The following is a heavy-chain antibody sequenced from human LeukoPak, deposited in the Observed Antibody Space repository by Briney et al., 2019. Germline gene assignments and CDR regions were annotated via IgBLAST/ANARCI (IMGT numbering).Heavy chain of an antibody. CDR2: ISSSGSTI. D-gene: IGHD3-22*01. J-gene: IGHJ3*02. V-gene: IGHV3-48*03. CDR3: ARDYYYDAFDI. CDR1: GFTFSSYE. Sequence: GGSLRLSCAASGFTFSSYEMNWVRQAPGKGLEWVSYISSSGSTIYYADSVKGRFTISRDNAKSSLYLQMNSLRAEDTAVYYCARDYYYDAFDIWGQGTMVTVSS.